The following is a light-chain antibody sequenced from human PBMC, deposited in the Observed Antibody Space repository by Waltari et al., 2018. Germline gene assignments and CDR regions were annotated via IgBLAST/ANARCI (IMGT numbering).Light chain of an antibody. V-gene: IGKV3-15*01. CDR3: QQYDVSPWA. CDR2: GAS. CDR1: QSVRNN. J-gene: IGKJ1*01. Sequence: EIVMTQSPATLSVSPGERATLSCRASQSVRNNLVWYQQKPGQAPRLLIYGASTRVTGIPARFSGSGSGTEFTLTISSLQSEDFAVYYCQQYDVSPWAFGQGTKVEFK.